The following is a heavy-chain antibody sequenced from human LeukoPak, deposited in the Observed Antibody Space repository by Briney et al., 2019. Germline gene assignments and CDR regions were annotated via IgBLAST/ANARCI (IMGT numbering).Heavy chain of an antibody. CDR2: IYSGGST. V-gene: IGHV3-53*04. D-gene: IGHD4-17*01. J-gene: IGHJ6*02. CDR1: GFTVSSNY. Sequence: GGSLRLSCAASGFTVSSNYMSWGRQAPGKGLEWVSVIYSGGSTYYADSVKGRFTISRHNSKNTLYLQMNSLRAEDTAAYYCARYGDYGSGDGMDVWGQGTTVTVSS. CDR3: ARYGDYGSGDGMDV.